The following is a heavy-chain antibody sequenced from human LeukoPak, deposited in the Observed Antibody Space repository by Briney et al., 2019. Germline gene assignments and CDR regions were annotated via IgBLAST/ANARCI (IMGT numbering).Heavy chain of an antibody. CDR3: ARGYDFWSGILGYYYMDV. V-gene: IGHV4-4*07. J-gene: IGHJ6*03. CDR2: IYTSRST. CDR1: VGSIRSYY. Sequence: SSETLSLPCTVSVGSIRSYYWSWIPQPAGKALEWIGRIYTSRSTKYNPSLTGRVAKSVDTSKNQFALRLSSVAAAETAVYYCARGYDFWSGILGYYYMDVWGKGTTVTVSS. D-gene: IGHD3-3*01.